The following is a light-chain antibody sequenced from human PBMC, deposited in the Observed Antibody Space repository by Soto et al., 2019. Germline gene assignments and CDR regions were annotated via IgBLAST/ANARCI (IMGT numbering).Light chain of an antibody. Sequence: QLVLTQSPSASASLGASVKLTCTLSSGHSSYAIAWHQQQPEQGPRYLMKLNSDGSHSKGDGIPDRFSGSSSGAERYLTISGLQSEDEADYYCQTWGTGIVIFGGGTKLTVL. V-gene: IGLV4-69*01. J-gene: IGLJ2*01. CDR2: LNSDGSH. CDR1: SGHSSYA. CDR3: QTWGTGIVI.